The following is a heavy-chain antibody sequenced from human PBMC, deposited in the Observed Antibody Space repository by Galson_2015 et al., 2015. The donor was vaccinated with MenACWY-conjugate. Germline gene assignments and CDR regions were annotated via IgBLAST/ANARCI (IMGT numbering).Heavy chain of an antibody. CDR3: ARLYCGSDCYRHYYYYIDV. Sequence: SLRLSCAASEFTFSSFWMSWVRQVPGKGLEWVANINQVGSETYYVDSVKGRFTISRDNAEKSLYLQMNSLRAEDTAVYSCARLYCGSDCYRHYYYYIDVWVTGTTVTVSS. CDR1: EFTFSSFW. J-gene: IGHJ6*03. CDR2: INQVGSET. V-gene: IGHV3-7*03. D-gene: IGHD2-21*02.